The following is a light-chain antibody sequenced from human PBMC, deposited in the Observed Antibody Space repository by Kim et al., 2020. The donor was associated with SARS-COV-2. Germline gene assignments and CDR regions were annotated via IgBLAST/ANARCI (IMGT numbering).Light chain of an antibody. CDR2: GAS. J-gene: IGKJ1*01. Sequence: EITLTQSPGTLSLSPGERATLSCRASQSVSDRYLAWFQQKPGQAPRLLIYGASSRAPGIPDRFGGGGSGKDFTLTISSLEPEDFAVYYCHQYSRPPWTFGQGTKVDIK. CDR3: HQYSRPPWT. CDR1: QSVSDRY. V-gene: IGKV3-20*01.